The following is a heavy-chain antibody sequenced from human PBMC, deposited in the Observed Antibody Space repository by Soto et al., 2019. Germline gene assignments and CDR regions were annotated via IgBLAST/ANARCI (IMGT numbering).Heavy chain of an antibody. V-gene: IGHV3-11*01. J-gene: IGHJ4*02. CDR1: GFTFSDYY. D-gene: IGHD3-10*01. Sequence: QVQLVESGGGLVKPGGSRRLSCAASGFTFSDYYMSWILQAPGKGLEWVSYISSGGSTKYYADSVKGRFTISRDNAKNSLDLQMNSLRAEDTAVYYCARDGGSGSYYLDNWGQGTLVTVSS. CDR3: ARDGGSGSYYLDN. CDR2: ISSGGSTK.